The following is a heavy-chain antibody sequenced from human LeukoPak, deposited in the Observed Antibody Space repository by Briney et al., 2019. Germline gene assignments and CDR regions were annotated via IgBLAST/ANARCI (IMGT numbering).Heavy chain of an antibody. CDR3: ARDYQGGYGDKTVDY. V-gene: IGHV4-39*07. J-gene: IGHJ4*02. CDR2: IYYSGST. D-gene: IGHD5-18*01. Sequence: SETLSLTCTVSGGSISSYYWSWIRQPPGKGLEWIGSIYYSGSTYYNPSLKSRVTISVDTSKNQFSLKLSSVTAADTAVYYCARDYQGGYGDKTVDYWGQGTLVTVSS. CDR1: GGSISSYY.